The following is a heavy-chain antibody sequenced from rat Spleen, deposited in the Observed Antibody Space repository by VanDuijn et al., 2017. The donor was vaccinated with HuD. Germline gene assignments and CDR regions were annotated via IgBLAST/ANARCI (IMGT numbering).Heavy chain of an antibody. Sequence: EVQLVESGGGLVQPGRSLKLSCAASGFTFSDYGMAWVRQAPTKGLEWVATISYDGYTTYYRDSMKGRFTNSRDNAKSTLYLQMDSLRSEDTATYYCARWRVFDYDGSYYPFDYWGQGVMVTVSA. D-gene: IGHD1-12*02. CDR3: ARWRVFDYDGSYYPFDY. J-gene: IGHJ2*01. CDR2: ISYDGYTT. CDR1: GFTFSDYG. V-gene: IGHV5-29*01.